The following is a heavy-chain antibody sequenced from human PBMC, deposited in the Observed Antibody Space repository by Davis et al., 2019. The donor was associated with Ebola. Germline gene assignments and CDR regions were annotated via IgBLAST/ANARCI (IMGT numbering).Heavy chain of an antibody. Sequence: MPSETLSLTCTVSGGSIISSSSYWGWIRQPPRKGLEWIGSIYYSGITYYNPSLKSRVTISVDTSKNQFSLKLRSVTAADTAVYYCARVPIVSIVVVTGGWFDPWGQGTLVTVSS. CDR3: ARVPIVSIVVVTGGWFDP. V-gene: IGHV4-39*01. J-gene: IGHJ5*02. CDR2: IYYSGIT. CDR1: GGSIISSSSY. D-gene: IGHD2-2*01.